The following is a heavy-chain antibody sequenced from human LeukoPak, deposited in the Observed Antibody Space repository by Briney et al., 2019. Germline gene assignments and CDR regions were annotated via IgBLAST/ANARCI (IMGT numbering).Heavy chain of an antibody. V-gene: IGHV3-23*01. Sequence: SGGSLRLSCAASGFTFSSYAMSWVRQAPGKGLEWVSAISGSGGSTYYADSVKGRFTISRDNAKNSLYLQMNSLRAEDTALYYCAKDTEQQLSAFDIWGQGTMVTVSS. J-gene: IGHJ3*02. CDR1: GFTFSSYA. CDR2: ISGSGGST. D-gene: IGHD6-13*01. CDR3: AKDTEQQLSAFDI.